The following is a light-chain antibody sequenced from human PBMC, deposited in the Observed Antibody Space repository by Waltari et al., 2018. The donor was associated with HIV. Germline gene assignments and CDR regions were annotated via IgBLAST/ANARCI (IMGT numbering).Light chain of an antibody. CDR1: RSDVGRYNL. V-gene: IGLV2-23*01. J-gene: IGLJ2*01. CDR3: WSYAGSSTSV. CDR2: EGS. Sequence: QSALTQPASVSGSPGQSITISCTGTRSDVGRYNLVSWYQQHPGKAPKLMIYEGSKWPSGVSNRFSGSKSGNTASLTISGLQAEDEADYYCWSYAGSSTSVFGGGTKLTVL.